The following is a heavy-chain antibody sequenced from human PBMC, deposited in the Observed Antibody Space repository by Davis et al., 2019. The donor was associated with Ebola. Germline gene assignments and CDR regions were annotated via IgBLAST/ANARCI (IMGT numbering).Heavy chain of an antibody. Sequence: MPSETLSLTCAVSGGSISSGGYSWSWIRQPPGKGLEWIGYMYYSGSTYYNPSLKSRVTISGDTSKNQFSLKLSSVTAADTAVYYCARDSRWLVPGTYYYYGMDVWGQGTTVTVSS. CDR3: ARDSRWLVPGTYYYYGMDV. J-gene: IGHJ6*02. CDR2: MYYSGST. D-gene: IGHD6-19*01. V-gene: IGHV4-30-4*07. CDR1: GGSISSGGYS.